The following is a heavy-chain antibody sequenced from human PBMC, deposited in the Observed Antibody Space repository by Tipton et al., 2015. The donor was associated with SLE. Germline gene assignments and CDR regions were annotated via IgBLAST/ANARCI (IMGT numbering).Heavy chain of an antibody. CDR3: AGQLTVDESLDI. V-gene: IGHV4-30-2*06. CDR2: ITHRGST. J-gene: IGHJ4*02. Sequence: TLSLTCNVSGASISSSDYSWSWIRQSPGKGLEWIGKITHRGSTNYNPSLSSRVTILADSSKNQVSLKLTSVADADTAVYYCAGQLTVDESLDIWGQGTLVTVSS. D-gene: IGHD4-11*01. CDR1: GASISSSDYS.